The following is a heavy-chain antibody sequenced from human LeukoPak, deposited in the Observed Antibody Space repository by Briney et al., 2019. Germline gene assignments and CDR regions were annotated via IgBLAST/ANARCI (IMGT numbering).Heavy chain of an antibody. D-gene: IGHD5-24*01. CDR1: GGSISNYY. CDR2: ISYSGST. V-gene: IGHV4-59*01. CDR3: TRDRRDGYNYVDY. J-gene: IGHJ4*02. Sequence: SETLSLTCTVSGGSISNYYWSWTRRPPGKGLEWIGYISYSGSTDYNPSLKSRVTISVDTSKNQFSLKLNSVTAADTAVYYCTRDRRDGYNYVDYWGQGTLVTVSS.